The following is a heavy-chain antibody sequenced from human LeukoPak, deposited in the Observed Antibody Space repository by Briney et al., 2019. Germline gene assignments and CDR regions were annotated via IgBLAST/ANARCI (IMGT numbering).Heavy chain of an antibody. CDR3: GKRELWHGSGEDA. V-gene: IGHV3-23*01. J-gene: IGHJ6*02. Sequence: GGSLRLSCAASGFTFNNYAMTWFRQTPGKGLEWVSAISGSGDRTYYAESVKGRFSISRDNSKNTLYLQMHSLRAEDTAVYYCGKRELWHGSGEDAWGQGTTVTVSS. CDR2: ISGSGDRT. D-gene: IGHD3-10*01. CDR1: GFTFNNYA.